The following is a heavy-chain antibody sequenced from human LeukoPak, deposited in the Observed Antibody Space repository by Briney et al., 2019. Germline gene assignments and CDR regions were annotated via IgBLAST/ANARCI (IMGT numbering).Heavy chain of an antibody. CDR3: ARSRMATKGYNWFDP. D-gene: IGHD5-24*01. Sequence: GGSLRLSCAASGFTFSSYEMNWVRQAPGKGLEWVSGINWNGGSTGYADSVKGRFTISRDNAKNSLYLQMNSLRAEDTALYYCARSRMATKGYNWFDPWGQGTLVTVSS. J-gene: IGHJ5*02. V-gene: IGHV3-20*04. CDR1: GFTFSSYE. CDR2: INWNGGST.